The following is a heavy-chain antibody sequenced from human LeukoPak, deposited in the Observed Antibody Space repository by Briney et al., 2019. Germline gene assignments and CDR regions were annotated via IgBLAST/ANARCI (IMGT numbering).Heavy chain of an antibody. CDR1: GGSISSFY. CDR3: ARAGRSYQLLPYYYYGMDV. J-gene: IGHJ6*02. D-gene: IGHD2-2*01. Sequence: FGTPSPPLPVSGGSISSFYRSWIRPPAREGTGWDWRIFTNGSTNYNPSLKSRVTMSVDTSKNQFSLKLSSVTAADTAVYYCARAGRSYQLLPYYYYGMDVWGQGTTVTVSS. CDR2: IFTNGST. V-gene: IGHV4-4*07.